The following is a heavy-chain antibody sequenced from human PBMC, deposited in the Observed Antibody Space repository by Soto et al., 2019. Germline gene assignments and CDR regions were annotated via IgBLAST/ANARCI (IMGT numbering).Heavy chain of an antibody. CDR1: GDTFSNYA. CDR3: AREVDGSYFDF. D-gene: IGHD5-12*01. V-gene: IGHV1-69*12. Sequence: QVQLVQSGAEVKKPGSSVKVSCKASGDTFSNYAISWVRQAPRQGLEWMGGIIPMFGTTNYAQKLQGRVTITADEATSTAFMELRSLRSEDTAVYYCAREVDGSYFDFWGQGTLVTVSS. J-gene: IGHJ4*02. CDR2: IIPMFGTT.